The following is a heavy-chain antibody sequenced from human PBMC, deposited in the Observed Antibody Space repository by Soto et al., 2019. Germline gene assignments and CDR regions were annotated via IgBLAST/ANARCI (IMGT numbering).Heavy chain of an antibody. CDR3: AHRVLRYFDWFLFDY. Sequence: SGPTLVNPTQTLTLACTFSGFSLSTSGVGVGWIRQPPGKALEWLALIYWNDDKRYSPSLKSRLTITKDTSKNQVVLTMTNMDPVDTATYYCAHRVLRYFDWFLFDYWGQGTLVTVSS. CDR2: IYWNDDK. J-gene: IGHJ4*02. CDR1: GFSLSTSGVG. D-gene: IGHD3-9*01. V-gene: IGHV2-5*01.